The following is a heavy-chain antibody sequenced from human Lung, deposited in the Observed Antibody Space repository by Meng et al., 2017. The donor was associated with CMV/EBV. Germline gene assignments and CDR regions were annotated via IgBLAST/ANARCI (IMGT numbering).Heavy chain of an antibody. J-gene: IGHJ4*02. CDR1: RIYCNTYA. V-gene: IGHV3-30*09. Sequence: SRIYCNTYAMHSDRQAPGQGLGWVAVISFDGSNEYYADSVKGRFAISRDNSANTLYLHMNSLRAEDTALYSCARVAGTYYSSPIDYWGQGTLVTVSS. CDR2: ISFDGSNE. D-gene: IGHD1-26*01. CDR3: ARVAGTYYSSPIDY.